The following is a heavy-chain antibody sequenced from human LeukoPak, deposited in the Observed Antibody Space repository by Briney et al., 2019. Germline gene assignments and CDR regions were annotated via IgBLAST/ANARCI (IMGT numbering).Heavy chain of an antibody. Sequence: GSLRLSCAASGFTFSSYAMSWIRQPPGKGLEWIGYIYYSGSTNYNPSLKSRVTISVDTSKNQFSLKLSSVTAADTAVYYCARGPPDDSSGYYSYYYYYGMDVWGQGTTVTVSS. CDR3: ARGPPDDSSGYYSYYYYYGMDV. J-gene: IGHJ6*02. D-gene: IGHD3-22*01. CDR2: IYYSGST. CDR1: GFTFSSYA. V-gene: IGHV4-59*01.